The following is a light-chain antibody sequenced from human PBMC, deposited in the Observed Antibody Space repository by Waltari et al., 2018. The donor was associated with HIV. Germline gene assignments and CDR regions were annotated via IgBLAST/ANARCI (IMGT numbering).Light chain of an antibody. CDR3: QPGNRWPSIP. J-gene: IGKJ5*01. CDR2: DAS. Sequence: EIVLTQSPATLSLSPGERATLSCRASQSVSTYLAWYQQKPGQAPRLLIYDASKRATGNPARFSGRWSGTDFPLLISSLGPEDFAVYYLQPGNRWPSIPFGQGKRLDIK. CDR1: QSVSTY. V-gene: IGKV3-11*01.